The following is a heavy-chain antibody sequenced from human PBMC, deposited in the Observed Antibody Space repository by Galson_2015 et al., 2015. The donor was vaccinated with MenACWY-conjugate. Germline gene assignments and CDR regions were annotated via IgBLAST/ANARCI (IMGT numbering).Heavy chain of an antibody. CDR1: GFAVSSTY. J-gene: IGHJ4*02. Sequence: LRLSCAASGFAVSSTYMSWVRQAPGKGLEWVAVINSAGTPYYADSVKGRFTISRNSAKNTLYLQMNSLRAEDAALYYCAMATTGGFDYWGQGTLVTASS. CDR2: INSAGTP. V-gene: IGHV3-53*01. D-gene: IGHD5-12*01. CDR3: AMATTGGFDY.